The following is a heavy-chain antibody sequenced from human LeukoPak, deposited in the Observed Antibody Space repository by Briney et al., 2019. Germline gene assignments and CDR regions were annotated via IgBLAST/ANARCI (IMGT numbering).Heavy chain of an antibody. CDR3: ARPYDSGGYYAFDI. CDR2: ISWSSGSI. Sequence: PGGSLRLSCAASGFTFDDYAMHWVRQAPGKGLEWVSGISWSSGSIGYADSVKGRFTISRDNSKNMLYLQMNSLRAEDTAVYYCARPYDSGGYYAFDIWGQGTMVTVSS. D-gene: IGHD3-22*01. CDR1: GFTFDDYA. J-gene: IGHJ3*02. V-gene: IGHV3-9*01.